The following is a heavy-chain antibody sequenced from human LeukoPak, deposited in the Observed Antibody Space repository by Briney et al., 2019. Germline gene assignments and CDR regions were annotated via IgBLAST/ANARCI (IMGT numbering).Heavy chain of an antibody. CDR3: ARVDWWFDIMTGWPAITNNGMDV. V-gene: IGHV4-61*01. Sequence: SETLSLTCTVSGGSVRSGNYFWSWIRQSPGKGLEWIGYIYFRGNTKYSPALESRVTISEDPSKNQFSLRLTSLTAADTAVYYCARVDWWFDIMTGWPAITNNGMDVWGQGTTVIVSS. CDR2: IYFRGNT. CDR1: GGSVRSGNYF. J-gene: IGHJ6*02. D-gene: IGHD3-9*01.